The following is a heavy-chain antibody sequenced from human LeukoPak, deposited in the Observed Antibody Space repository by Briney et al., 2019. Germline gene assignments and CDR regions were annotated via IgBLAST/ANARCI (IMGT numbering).Heavy chain of an antibody. CDR3: ATNIVGPTLEY. D-gene: IGHD1-26*01. Sequence: GGSLRLSCAAPGFTFSSYWMHWVRQAPGKGLVWVSGTNSDGSTTAYADSVKGRFTISRDNAKNTLYLQMNSLRAEDTAVYYCATNIVGPTLEYWGQGTLVTVSS. CDR2: TNSDGSTT. V-gene: IGHV3-74*01. CDR1: GFTFSSYW. J-gene: IGHJ4*02.